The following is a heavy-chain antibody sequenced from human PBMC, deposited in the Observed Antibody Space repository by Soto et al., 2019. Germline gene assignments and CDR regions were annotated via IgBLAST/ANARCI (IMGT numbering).Heavy chain of an antibody. CDR2: IYYSGST. V-gene: IGHV4-39*01. CDR1: GGSISSSSYY. Sequence: SETLSLTCTVSGGSISSSSYYWGWIRQPPGKGLEWIGSIYYSGSTYYNPSPKSRVTISVDTSKNQFSLKLSSVTAADTAVYYCARGSIKIFWGQGTLVTVSS. D-gene: IGHD3-3*01. CDR3: ARGSIKIF. J-gene: IGHJ4*02.